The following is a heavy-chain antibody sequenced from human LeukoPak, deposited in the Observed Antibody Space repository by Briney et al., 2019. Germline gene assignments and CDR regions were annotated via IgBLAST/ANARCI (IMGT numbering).Heavy chain of an antibody. D-gene: IGHD1-26*01. V-gene: IGHV4-34*01. CDR1: GGSFSGYY. CDR3: ARGSGTYYPFDY. Sequence: SETLSLTCAVYGGSFSGYYWSWIRQFPGKGLEWIGEINHSGSTNYNPSLKSRVTISVDTSKNQFSLKLSSVTAADTAVYYCARGSGTYYPFDYWGQGTLVTVSS. CDR2: INHSGST. J-gene: IGHJ4*02.